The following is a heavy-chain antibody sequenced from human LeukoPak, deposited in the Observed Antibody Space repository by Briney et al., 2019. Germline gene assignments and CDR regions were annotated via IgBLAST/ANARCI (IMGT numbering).Heavy chain of an antibody. V-gene: IGHV4-34*01. Sequence: SETLSLTCAVYGGSFSGYYWSWIRQPPGKGLEWIGEINHSGSTNYNPSLKSRVTISVDTSKNQFSLKLSSVTAADTAVYYCARALTYCSTASCTYFDYWGQGTLLTVSS. CDR2: INHSGST. CDR3: ARALTYCSTASCTYFDY. D-gene: IGHD2-15*01. J-gene: IGHJ4*02. CDR1: GGSFSGYY.